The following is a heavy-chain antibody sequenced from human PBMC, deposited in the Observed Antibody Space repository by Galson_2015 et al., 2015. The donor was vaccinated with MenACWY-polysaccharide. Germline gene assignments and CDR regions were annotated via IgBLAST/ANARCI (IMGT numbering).Heavy chain of an antibody. V-gene: IGHV1-8*01. D-gene: IGHD3-10*01. J-gene: IGHJ4*02. CDR1: GYTFIGYD. CDR3: TSSISYYNPSAYSPFDY. Sequence: AVKVGGKASGYTFIGYDINWVRQATGQGLEWMGWMNPNSGDTGYAQTFQGRVTMTRDTSISTAYMELSSLSSEDTALYYCTSSISYYNPSAYSPFDYWGQGSLVTVSS. CDR2: MNPNSGDT.